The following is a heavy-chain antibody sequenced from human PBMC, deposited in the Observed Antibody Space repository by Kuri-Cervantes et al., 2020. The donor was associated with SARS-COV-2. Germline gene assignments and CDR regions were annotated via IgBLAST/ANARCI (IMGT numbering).Heavy chain of an antibody. J-gene: IGHJ3*02. D-gene: IGHD4-11*01. CDR2: IIPILGIA. V-gene: IGHV1-69*04. CDR3: ARSRMTTDAFDI. CDR1: GSTFSSYA. Sequence: SVKVSCKASGSTFSSYAISWVRQPPGQGLEWMGRIIPILGIANYAQKFQGRVTITADKSTSTAYMELSSLKSEDTAVYYCARSRMTTDAFDIWGEGTMVTVSS.